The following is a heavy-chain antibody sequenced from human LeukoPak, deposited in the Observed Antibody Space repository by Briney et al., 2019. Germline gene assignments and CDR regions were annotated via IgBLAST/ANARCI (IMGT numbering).Heavy chain of an antibody. CDR3: ARGGVRYYYGSGSYQAN. D-gene: IGHD3-10*01. CDR1: GYTFTSYD. CDR2: MNPNSGNT. V-gene: IGHV1-8*01. Sequence: ASVKVSCKASGYTFTSYDINWVRQATGQGLEWMGWMNPNSGNTGYAQKFQGRVTMTRNTSMSTAYMELSSLRSEDTAVYYCARGGVRYYYGSGSYQANWGQGTLVTVSS. J-gene: IGHJ4*02.